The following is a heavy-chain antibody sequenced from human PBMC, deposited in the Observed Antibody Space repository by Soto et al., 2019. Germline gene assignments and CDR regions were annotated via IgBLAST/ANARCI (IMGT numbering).Heavy chain of an antibody. D-gene: IGHD6-13*01. CDR2: INHSGST. CDR1: GGSFSGYY. J-gene: IGHJ4*02. V-gene: IGHV4-34*01. Sequence: PSETLSLTCAVYGGSFSGYYWSWIRQPPGKGLEWIGEINHSGSTNYNPSLKSRVTISVDTSKNQFSLKLSSVTAADTAVYYCARGGPTNRSGSRVRYFDYWGQGTLVTVSS. CDR3: ARGGPTNRSGSRVRYFDY.